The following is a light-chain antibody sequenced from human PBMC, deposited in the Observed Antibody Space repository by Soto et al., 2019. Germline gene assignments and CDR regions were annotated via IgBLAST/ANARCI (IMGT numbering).Light chain of an antibody. J-gene: IGLJ1*01. Sequence: QSVLTQPASESGSPGQSITISCTGTSSDVGGYNYVSWYQQHPGKAPKLMIYDVSNRPSGVSNRFSGSKSGNTASLTISWLQAEDEADYYCSSYTSSSAYVFGPGTKVTLL. CDR2: DVS. CDR1: SSDVGGYNY. CDR3: SSYTSSSAYV. V-gene: IGLV2-14*01.